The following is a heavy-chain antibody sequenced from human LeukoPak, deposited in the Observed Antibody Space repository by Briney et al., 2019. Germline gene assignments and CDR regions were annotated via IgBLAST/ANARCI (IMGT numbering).Heavy chain of an antibody. CDR3: ATDTAMVKDYYYYMDV. J-gene: IGHJ6*03. V-gene: IGHV1-69*05. Sequence: ASVKVSCKASGGTFSSYAISWVRQAPGQGLEWMGGIIPIFGTANYAQKFQGRVTITTDESTSTAYMELSSLRSEDTAVYYCATDTAMVKDYYYYMDVWGKGTTVTVSS. CDR2: IIPIFGTA. CDR1: GGTFSSYA. D-gene: IGHD5-18*01.